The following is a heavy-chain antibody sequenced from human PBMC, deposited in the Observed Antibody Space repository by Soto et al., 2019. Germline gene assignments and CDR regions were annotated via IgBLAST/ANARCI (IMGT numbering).Heavy chain of an antibody. Sequence: LSLTCAVYGGSFSGYYWSWIRQPPGKGLEWIGEINHSGSTNYNPSLKSRVTISVDTSKNQFSLKLSSVTAADTAVYYCAGNMVRGVIIRKKWFDPWGQGTLVTVSS. CDR3: AGNMVRGVIIRKKWFDP. D-gene: IGHD3-10*01. CDR1: GGSFSGYY. CDR2: INHSGST. V-gene: IGHV4-34*01. J-gene: IGHJ5*02.